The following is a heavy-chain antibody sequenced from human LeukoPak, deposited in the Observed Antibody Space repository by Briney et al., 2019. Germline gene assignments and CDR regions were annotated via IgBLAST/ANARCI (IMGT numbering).Heavy chain of an antibody. V-gene: IGHV3-30*18. CDR3: AKDGVEQQLVYDRFDY. CDR1: GFTFSSYG. J-gene: IGHJ4*02. Sequence: GRSLRLSCAASGFTFSSYGMHWVRQAPGKGLEWVAVISYDGSNKYYADSVKGRFTISRDNSKNTLYLQVNSLRAEDTAVYYCAKDGVEQQLVYDRFDYWGQGTLVTVSS. CDR2: ISYDGSNK. D-gene: IGHD6-13*01.